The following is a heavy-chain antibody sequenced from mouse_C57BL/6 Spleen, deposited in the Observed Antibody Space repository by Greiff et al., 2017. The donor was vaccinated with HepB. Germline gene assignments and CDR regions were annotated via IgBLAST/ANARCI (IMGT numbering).Heavy chain of an antibody. J-gene: IGHJ1*03. D-gene: IGHD1-1*01. CDR1: GYTFTSYW. CDR3: AREGTTVADWYFDV. V-gene: IGHV1-64*01. CDR2: IHPNSGST. Sequence: QVQLQQPGAELVKPGASVKLSCKASGYTFTSYWMHWVKQRPGQGLEWIGMIHPNSGSTNYNEKFKSKATLTVDKSSSTAYMQLSSLTSEDSAVYYWAREGTTVADWYFDVWGTGTTVTVSS.